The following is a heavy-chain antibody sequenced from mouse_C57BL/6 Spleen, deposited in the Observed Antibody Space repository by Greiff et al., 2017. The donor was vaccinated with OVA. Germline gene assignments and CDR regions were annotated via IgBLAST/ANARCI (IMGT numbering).Heavy chain of an antibody. CDR2: IYPGSGNT. CDR3: ARDSGPYFDY. V-gene: IGHV1-76*01. Sequence: QVQLQQSGAELVRPGASVKLSCKASGYTFTDYYINWVKQRPGQGLEWIARIYPGSGNTYYNEKFKGKATLTAEKSSSTAYMQLSSLTSEDSAVYFCARDSGPYFDYWGQGTTLTVSS. J-gene: IGHJ2*01. CDR1: GYTFTDYY. D-gene: IGHD3-2*02.